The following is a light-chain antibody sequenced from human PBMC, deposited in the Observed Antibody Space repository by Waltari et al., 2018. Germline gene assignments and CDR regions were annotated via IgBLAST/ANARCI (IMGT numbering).Light chain of an antibody. Sequence: DIQMTQSPSSLSTSVGDRVTITCRASQGISNYLAWYQQKQGRVPRLLIYATSTVHSGVPAWISGRGSGTDFTLTISRLQPEDVATYYWQKYNSAPYTFGQGTKLEIK. CDR3: QKYNSAPYT. V-gene: IGKV1-27*01. CDR1: QGISNY. J-gene: IGKJ2*01. CDR2: ATS.